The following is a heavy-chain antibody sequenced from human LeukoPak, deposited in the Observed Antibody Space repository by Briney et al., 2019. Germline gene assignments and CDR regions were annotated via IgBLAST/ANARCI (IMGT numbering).Heavy chain of an antibody. CDR3: ARGGNGLPQTYNWFDP. J-gene: IGHJ5*02. CDR1: GYTFTGYY. Sequence: ASVKVSCKASGYTFTGYYIHWVRQAPGQGLEWMGWISPNSGGTNYAQKFQGRVTMTGDTSISTAYMELSRLISDDTAVYYCARGGNGLPQTYNWFDPWGQGTLVTVSS. D-gene: IGHD4-23*01. CDR2: ISPNSGGT. V-gene: IGHV1-2*02.